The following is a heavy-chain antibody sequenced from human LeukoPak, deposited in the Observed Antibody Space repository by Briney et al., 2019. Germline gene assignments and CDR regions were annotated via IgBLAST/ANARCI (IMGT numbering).Heavy chain of an antibody. CDR3: ARDGSFYFDWLLSYYYYMDV. D-gene: IGHD3-9*01. Sequence: ASVKVSCKASGYTFSNYAITWVRQAPGQGLEWMGWISAYNGNTNYAQNLQGRVTMTTDTSTSTAYMELRSLRSDDTAVYYCARDGSFYFDWLLSYYYYMDVWGKGTTVTVSS. CDR1: GYTFSNYA. CDR2: ISAYNGNT. J-gene: IGHJ6*03. V-gene: IGHV1-18*01.